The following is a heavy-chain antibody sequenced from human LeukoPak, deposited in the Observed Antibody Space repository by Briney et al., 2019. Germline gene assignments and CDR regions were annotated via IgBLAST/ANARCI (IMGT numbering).Heavy chain of an antibody. CDR2: IYYSGST. CDR1: GGSISSYY. CDR3: AGDGSGSFDY. D-gene: IGHD3-10*01. V-gene: IGHV4-59*01. Sequence: PSETLSLTCTVSGGSISSYYWSWIRQPPGKGLEWIGYIYYSGSTNYNPSLKSRVTISVDTSKNQFSLKLSSVTAADTAVYYCAGDGSGSFDYWGQGTLVTVSS. J-gene: IGHJ4*02.